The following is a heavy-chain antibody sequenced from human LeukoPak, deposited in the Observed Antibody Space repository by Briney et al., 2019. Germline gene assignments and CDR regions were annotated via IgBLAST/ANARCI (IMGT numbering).Heavy chain of an antibody. V-gene: IGHV5-51*01. CDR1: GYSFTSYW. J-gene: IGHJ5*02. CDR2: IYPGDSDT. Sequence: KIGESLKISCKGSGYSFTSYWIGWVRQMPGKGLEWMGIIYPGDSDTRYSPSFQGQVTISADKSISTAYLQWSSLKASDTAMYYCARLARDYHGSGSSYPGAPSWFDPWGQGTLVTVSS. D-gene: IGHD3-10*01. CDR3: ARLARDYHGSGSSYPGAPSWFDP.